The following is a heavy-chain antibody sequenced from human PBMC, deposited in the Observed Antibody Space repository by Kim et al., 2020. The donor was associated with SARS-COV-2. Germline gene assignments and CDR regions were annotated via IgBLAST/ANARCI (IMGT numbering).Heavy chain of an antibody. CDR1: GFNVNSIY. D-gene: IGHD2-8*01. CDR2: IYSAGST. J-gene: IGHJ4*02. CDR3: AKGYCPSGTCYDS. Sequence: GGSLRLSCAASGFNVNSIYMSWVRQAPGKGLEWVSVIYSAGSTYYADSVKGRFTISRDSSKNTVSLQMNRLTPEDTAVYYCAKGYCPSGTCYDSWGQGTLVTVSS. V-gene: IGHV3-53*01.